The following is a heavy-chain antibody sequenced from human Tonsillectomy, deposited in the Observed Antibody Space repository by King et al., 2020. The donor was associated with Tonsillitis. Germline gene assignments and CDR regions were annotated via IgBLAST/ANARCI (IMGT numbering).Heavy chain of an antibody. CDR2: IYTSGST. Sequence: VQLQESGPGLVKPSQTLSLTCTVSGGSISSGRYYWSWIRQPAGKGLEWIGRIYTSGSTNYNPSLKSGVTMSVDTSKNQFSLKLSSVTAADTAVYYCAREPARITIFGVVSRTDAFDIWGQGTMVTVSS. CDR3: AREPARITIFGVVSRTDAFDI. V-gene: IGHV4-61*02. CDR1: GGSISSGRYY. D-gene: IGHD3-3*01. J-gene: IGHJ3*02.